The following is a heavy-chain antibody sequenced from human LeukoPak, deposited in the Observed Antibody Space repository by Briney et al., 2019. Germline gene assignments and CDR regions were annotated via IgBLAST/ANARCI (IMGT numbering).Heavy chain of an antibody. J-gene: IGHJ4*02. CDR1: GGSISSYY. V-gene: IGHV4-59*08. CDR3: VRHWYYYGSGSYVDYFDY. CDR2: IYYSGST. D-gene: IGHD3-10*01. Sequence: SETLSPTCTVSGGSISSYYWSWIRQPPGKGLEWIGYIYYSGSTNYNPSLKSRVTISVDTSKNQFSLKLSSVTAADTAVYYCVRHWYYYGSGSYVDYFDYWGQGTLVTVSS.